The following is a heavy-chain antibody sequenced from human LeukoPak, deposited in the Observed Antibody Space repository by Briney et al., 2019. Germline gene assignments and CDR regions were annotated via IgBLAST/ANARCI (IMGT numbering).Heavy chain of an antibody. CDR1: GGSISSTSYY. Sequence: SETLSFTCAVSGGSISSTSYYWAWIRQPPGKGLEWIGTIYYSGSTYHNPSLKSRVTMSVDTSRNQFSLKLSSVDAADTAVYYCARVAGSGSYFETYYFDYWGQGTLVTVSS. V-gene: IGHV4-39*01. CDR3: ARVAGSGSYFETYYFDY. CDR2: IYYSGST. J-gene: IGHJ4*02. D-gene: IGHD1-26*01.